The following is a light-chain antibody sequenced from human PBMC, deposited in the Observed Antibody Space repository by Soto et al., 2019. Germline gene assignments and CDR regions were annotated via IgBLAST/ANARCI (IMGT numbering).Light chain of an antibody. J-gene: IGKJ4*01. CDR3: QQRSNWPLT. CDR1: QSVSSY. CDR2: DAS. V-gene: IGKV3-11*01. Sequence: EIVLTQSPGTLSLSPGERATLSCRPSQSVSSYLAWYQQKPGQAPRLLIYDASNRATGIPARFSGSGSGTDFTLTISSLEPEDFAVYSCQQRSNWPLTFGGGTKVDIK.